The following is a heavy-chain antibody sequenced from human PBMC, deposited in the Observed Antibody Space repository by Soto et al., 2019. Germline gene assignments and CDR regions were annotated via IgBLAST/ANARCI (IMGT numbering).Heavy chain of an antibody. Sequence: QITLKESGPTLVKPTQTLTLTCTVSGFSLNTSGVGVGWIRQPPGKALEWLALIYWDDNTRYSPSLKGRLTTTKDTSKNQVVLTMTNMDPVDTSKYYCAHSMGSVGTCAFDIWGQGTVVTVSS. CDR3: AHSMGSVGTCAFDI. CDR1: GFSLNTSGVG. J-gene: IGHJ3*02. CDR2: IYWDDNT. D-gene: IGHD6-13*01. V-gene: IGHV2-5*02.